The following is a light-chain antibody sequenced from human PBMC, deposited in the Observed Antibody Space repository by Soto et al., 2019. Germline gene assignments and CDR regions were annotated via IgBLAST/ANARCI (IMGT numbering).Light chain of an antibody. Sequence: DIQMTQSPSTLSASVGDRVTVTCRASQSIGGWLAWYQQKPGKAPKLLIYDVSSLESGVPSRFSGSGSGTEFTLAISSLQPDDFATYYCQQYNSYPWTFGQGTKGDIK. CDR1: QSIGGW. V-gene: IGKV1-5*01. CDR2: DVS. CDR3: QQYNSYPWT. J-gene: IGKJ1*01.